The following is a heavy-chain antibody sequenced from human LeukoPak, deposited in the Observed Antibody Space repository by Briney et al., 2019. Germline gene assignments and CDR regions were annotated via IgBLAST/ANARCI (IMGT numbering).Heavy chain of an antibody. V-gene: IGHV4-34*01. CDR1: GGSFSGYY. CDR3: ARGRGNPW. Sequence: ASETLSLTCAVYGGSFSGYYWSWIRQPPGKGLEWIGEINHSGSTNYNPSLKSRVTISVDTSKNQFSLKLSSVTAADTAVYYCARGRGNPWWGQGTLVTVSS. CDR2: INHSGST. J-gene: IGHJ4*02. D-gene: IGHD3-16*01.